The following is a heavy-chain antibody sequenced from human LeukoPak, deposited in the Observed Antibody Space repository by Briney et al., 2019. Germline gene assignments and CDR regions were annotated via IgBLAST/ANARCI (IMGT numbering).Heavy chain of an antibody. J-gene: IGHJ5*02. CDR3: ASCSNWYYFDP. D-gene: IGHD6-13*01. Sequence: ASVKVSCKASGYIFTGYYMHWVRQAPGQGLEWMGWINTNTGNPTYAQGFTGRFVFSLDTSVSTAYLQISSLKAEDTAVYYCASCSNWYYFDPWGQGTLVTVSS. CDR1: GYIFTGYY. CDR2: INTNTGNP. V-gene: IGHV7-4-1*02.